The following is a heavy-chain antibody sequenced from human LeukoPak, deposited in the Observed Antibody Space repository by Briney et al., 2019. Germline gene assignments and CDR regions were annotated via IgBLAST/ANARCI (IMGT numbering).Heavy chain of an antibody. CDR1: GYTFTSYY. CDR2: ISAYNGNT. V-gene: IGHV1-18*04. J-gene: IGHJ6*02. D-gene: IGHD2-2*01. Sequence: ASVKVSCKASGYTFTSYYTHWVRQAPGQGLEWMGWISAYNGNTNYAQKLQGRVTMTTDTSTSTAYMELRSLRSDDTAVYYCARDIGYCSSTSCYPNYYYYYGMDVWGQGTTVTVSS. CDR3: ARDIGYCSSTSCYPNYYYYYGMDV.